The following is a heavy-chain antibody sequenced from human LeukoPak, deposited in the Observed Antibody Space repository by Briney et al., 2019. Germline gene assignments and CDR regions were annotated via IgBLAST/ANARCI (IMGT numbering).Heavy chain of an antibody. CDR2: IYSGGST. CDR1: GFTVSSNY. V-gene: IGHV3-53*01. J-gene: IGHJ4*02. CDR3: ARGTWYSSSWTYFDY. Sequence: PGGSLRLSCAASGFTVSSNYVSWVRQAPGKGLEWVSVIYSGGSTYYADSVKGRFTISRDNSKNTLYLQMNSLRAEDTAVYYCARGTWYSSSWTYFDYWGQGTLVTVPS. D-gene: IGHD6-13*01.